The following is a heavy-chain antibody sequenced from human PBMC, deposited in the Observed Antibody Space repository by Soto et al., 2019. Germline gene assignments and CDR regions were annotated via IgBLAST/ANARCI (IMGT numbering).Heavy chain of an antibody. V-gene: IGHV3-30*18. CDR1: EFTFSNFG. J-gene: IGHJ4*02. CDR2: ISADGSDK. Sequence: QVQLVESGGGVVQPGRSLRLSCAASEFTFSNFGMHWVRQAPGKGLEWVAAISADGSDKYFSGSVKGRFTISRDNSKNTLFQQMNSLRVEDTAVYYCVKGSDVARQELDYWGQGTLVTVSS. D-gene: IGHD3-16*01. CDR3: VKGSDVARQELDY.